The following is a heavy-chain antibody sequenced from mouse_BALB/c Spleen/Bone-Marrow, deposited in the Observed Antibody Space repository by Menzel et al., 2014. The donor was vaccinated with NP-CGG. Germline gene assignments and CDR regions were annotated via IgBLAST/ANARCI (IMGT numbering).Heavy chain of an antibody. J-gene: IGHJ2*01. V-gene: IGHV14-3*02. CDR2: IDPANGYT. Sequence: EVKLMESGAELVKPGASVKLSCTASGFNIKDAYLHWVKQRPEQGLDWIGRIDPANGYTKYDPKFQGKATITADTSSNTAYLQLSSLTSEDTAVYYCARSDYWGQGTTLTVSS. CDR1: GFNIKDAY. CDR3: ARSDY.